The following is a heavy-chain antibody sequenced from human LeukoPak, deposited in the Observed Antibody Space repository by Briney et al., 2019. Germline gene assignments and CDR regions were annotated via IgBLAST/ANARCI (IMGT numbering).Heavy chain of an antibody. V-gene: IGHV3-53*01. CDR1: GFTASTYY. D-gene: IGHD3-3*02. Sequence: QPGESLRLSCAASGFTASTYYMNWVRQAPGKGLEWVSIIYSCGTTYYADSVKGRFTISRDTSKNTLSLQMNSLRAEDTAVYFCARVGDHFHWNLDLWGRGTLVTVSS. J-gene: IGHJ2*01. CDR3: ARVGDHFHWNLDL. CDR2: IYSCGTT.